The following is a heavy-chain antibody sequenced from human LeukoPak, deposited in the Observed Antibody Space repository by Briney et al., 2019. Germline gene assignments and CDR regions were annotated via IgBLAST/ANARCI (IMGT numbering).Heavy chain of an antibody. CDR2: ISAYNGDT. CDR3: ARPLTHYYDSSGRYGFGV. D-gene: IGHD3-22*01. V-gene: IGHV1-18*01. CDR1: GYRFSSYG. Sequence: ASVKVSCKASGYRFSSYGIGWVRQAPGQGLEWMGWISAYNGDTNSAQKFQGRVTMTTDTSTSTAYMELRSLRSDDTAVYYCARPLTHYYDSSGRYGFGVWGQGILVIVSS. J-gene: IGHJ3*01.